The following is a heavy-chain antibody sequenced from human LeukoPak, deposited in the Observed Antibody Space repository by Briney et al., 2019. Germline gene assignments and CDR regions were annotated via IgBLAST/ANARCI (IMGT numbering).Heavy chain of an antibody. CDR2: IYSGGST. CDR1: GFTVSSNY. Sequence: GGSLRLSWAASGFTVSSNYMSWVRQAPGKGLEWVSVIYSGGSTYYADSVKGRFTISRDNSKNTLYLQMNSLRAEDTAVYYCARGGRDGYKSGYFDYWGQGTLVTVSS. CDR3: ARGGRDGYKSGYFDY. V-gene: IGHV3-53*01. D-gene: IGHD5-24*01. J-gene: IGHJ4*02.